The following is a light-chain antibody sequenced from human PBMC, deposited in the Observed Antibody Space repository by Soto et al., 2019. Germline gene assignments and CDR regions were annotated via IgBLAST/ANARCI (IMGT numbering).Light chain of an antibody. CDR3: QQSYSTPIT. CDR1: QSISSY. V-gene: IGKV1-39*01. J-gene: IGKJ5*01. CDR2: AAS. Sequence: DIQMTQPPSSLSASVGDRVTSTCRASQSISSYLNWYQQKPGKAPKLLIYAASSLQSGVPSRFSGSGSGTDFTLTISSLQPEDFATYYCQQSYSTPITFGQGTRLEIK.